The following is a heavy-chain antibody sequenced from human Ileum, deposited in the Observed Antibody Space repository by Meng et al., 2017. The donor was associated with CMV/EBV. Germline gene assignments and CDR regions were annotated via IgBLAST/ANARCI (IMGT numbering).Heavy chain of an antibody. D-gene: IGHD6-19*01. CDR2: INPTNGGT. Sequence: QVHLVQSGAELQKPGASVKVSCKASGYTLSTYHMPWLRQAPGQGLEWMGVINPTNGGTDYAQQFQGRVTMTTDTSTNTVYLELSSLTSDDTAVYYCARVLVAGRAEYHYWGQGTLVTVSS. V-gene: IGHV1-46*01. CDR3: ARVLVAGRAEYHY. CDR1: GYTLSTYH. J-gene: IGHJ4*02.